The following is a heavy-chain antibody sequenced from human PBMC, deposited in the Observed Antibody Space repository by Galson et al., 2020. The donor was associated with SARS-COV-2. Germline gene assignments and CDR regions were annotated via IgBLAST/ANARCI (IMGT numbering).Heavy chain of an antibody. CDR1: GGSITGYY. CDR2: IFSSDTI. CDR3: ARGTPYDSPYYHFYDS. J-gene: IGHJ4*02. V-gene: IGHV4-4*07. Sequence: SETLSLTCNVSGGSITGYYWTWIRQPAGRGLEWIGRIFSSDTIFYSTSLRTRVSMSLDTSKNQFSLRLTSVTAADTAVYFCARGTPYDSPYYHFYDSWGQGTLVIVSS. D-gene: IGHD3-22*01.